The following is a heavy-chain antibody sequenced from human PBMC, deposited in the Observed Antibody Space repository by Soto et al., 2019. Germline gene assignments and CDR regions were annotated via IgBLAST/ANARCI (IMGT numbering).Heavy chain of an antibody. CDR1: GYTFTRYG. CDR3: ARGLRSITMTSQQNGAFDI. D-gene: IGHD3-22*01. CDR2: ISAYNGNT. Sequence: ASVKVSCQASGYTFTRYGISWVRQAPGQGLEWMGWISAYNGNTNYAQKLQGRVTMTTDTSTSTAYMELRSLRSDDTAVYYCARGLRSITMTSQQNGAFDIWGQGTMVTV. J-gene: IGHJ3*02. V-gene: IGHV1-18*01.